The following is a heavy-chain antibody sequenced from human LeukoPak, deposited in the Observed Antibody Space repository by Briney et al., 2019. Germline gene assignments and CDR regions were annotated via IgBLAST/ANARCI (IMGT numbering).Heavy chain of an antibody. CDR3: AKLWNEVGTTIY. J-gene: IGHJ4*02. V-gene: IGHV3-21*01. D-gene: IGHD1-26*01. CDR1: GFTFSSYS. Sequence: GGSLRLSCAASGFTFSSYSMNWVRQAPGKGLEWVSSISSSSSYMYYADSVKGRFTISRDNAKNSLYLQMNSLRPADTAVYYCAKLWNEVGTTIYWGQGTLVTVSS. CDR2: ISSSSSYM.